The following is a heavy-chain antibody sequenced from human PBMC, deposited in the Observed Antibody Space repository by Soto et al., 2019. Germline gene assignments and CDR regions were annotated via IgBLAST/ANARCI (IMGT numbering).Heavy chain of an antibody. Sequence: GESLKISCAASGFTFSNAWMSWVRQAPGKGLEWVGRIKSKTDGGTTDYAAPVKGRFTISRDDSKNTLYLQMNSLKTEDTAVYYCTTGNKDGTIAAAGTFDYWGQGTLVTVSS. CDR1: GFTFSNAW. D-gene: IGHD6-13*01. CDR3: TTGNKDGTIAAAGTFDY. J-gene: IGHJ4*02. CDR2: IKSKTDGGTT. V-gene: IGHV3-15*01.